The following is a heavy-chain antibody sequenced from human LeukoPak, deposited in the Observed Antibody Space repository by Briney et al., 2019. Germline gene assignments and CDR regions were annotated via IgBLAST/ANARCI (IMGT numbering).Heavy chain of an antibody. CDR1: GFTFSSYA. V-gene: IGHV3-23*01. D-gene: IGHD5-18*01. J-gene: IGHJ4*02. Sequence: GGSLRLSCAASGFTFSSYAMNCVRQAPGKGLEWVSVVRGSGGSTYYADSVKGRFTISRDNSKNTLYLQMNSLRAEDTAVYYCARAKPLVDTAMDLLDYWGQGTLVTVSS. CDR2: VRGSGGST. CDR3: ARAKPLVDTAMDLLDY.